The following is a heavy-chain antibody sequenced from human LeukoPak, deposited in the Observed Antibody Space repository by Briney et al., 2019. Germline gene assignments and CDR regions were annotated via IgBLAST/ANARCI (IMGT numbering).Heavy chain of an antibody. CDR3: AREDYGSGLPLFDP. D-gene: IGHD3-10*01. V-gene: IGHV3-74*01. Sequence: GGSLRLSCAASGFTFSSYWMHWVRQAPGKGLVWVSRINSDGSNTTYADSVKGRFTISRDNSKNTLYLQMNSLRAEDTAVYYCAREDYGSGLPLFDPRGLGTLVTVSS. J-gene: IGHJ5*02. CDR2: INSDGSNT. CDR1: GFTFSSYW.